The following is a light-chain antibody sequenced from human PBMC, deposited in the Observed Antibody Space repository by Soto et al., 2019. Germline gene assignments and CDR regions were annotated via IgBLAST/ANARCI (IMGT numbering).Light chain of an antibody. Sequence: QSALTQPASVSASHGEPITISCTGTSSDVGTYNLVTWYQQHPGRVPKLILYEGNKRPSGVSSRFSASKSGNTASLTISWLQAEDEADYFCCSYAPSRTLLFGGGTKVTVL. CDR1: SSDVGTYNL. CDR3: CSYAPSRTLL. CDR2: EGN. V-gene: IGLV2-23*01. J-gene: IGLJ2*01.